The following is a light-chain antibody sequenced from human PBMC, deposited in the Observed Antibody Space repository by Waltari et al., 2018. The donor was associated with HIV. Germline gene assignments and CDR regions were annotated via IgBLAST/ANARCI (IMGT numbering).Light chain of an antibody. Sequence: QSAPTQPASVSGSPGQSITISCTGTTSDIGGYNHVSWYQQHPDKAPKLVIYEVSNRPSGVSNRLSGSKSGNTASLTISGLQAEDEADYYCCSYVSEIVPCVFGGGTKLTVL. CDR2: EVS. CDR1: TSDIGGYNH. V-gene: IGLV2-14*01. CDR3: CSYVSEIVPCV. J-gene: IGLJ3*02.